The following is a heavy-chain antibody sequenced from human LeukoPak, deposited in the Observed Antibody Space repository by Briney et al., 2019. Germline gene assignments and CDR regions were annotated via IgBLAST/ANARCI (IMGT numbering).Heavy chain of an antibody. CDR2: VYYHGGT. D-gene: IGHD1-14*01. J-gene: IGHJ2*01. CDR3: ARRVGTRDWYFDL. Sequence: KTSETLSLTCTVSGGSVSSGSYYWSWIRQPPGKGLEWIGYVYYHGGTNYNPSLKSRVTTSVDTSKNQFSLKLTSVTAADTAVYYCARRVGTRDWYFDLWGRGTLVTVSS. CDR1: GGSVSSGSYY. V-gene: IGHV4-61*01.